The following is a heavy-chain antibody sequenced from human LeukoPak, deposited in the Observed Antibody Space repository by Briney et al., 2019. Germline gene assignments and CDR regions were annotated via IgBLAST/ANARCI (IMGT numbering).Heavy chain of an antibody. CDR2: ISGSGGST. CDR3: AKDPPALVRGYREVYFDY. J-gene: IGHJ4*02. V-gene: IGHV3-23*01. D-gene: IGHD3-3*01. CDR1: GFTFRSYV. Sequence: QPGGSLRLSCAASGFTFRSYVMSWVRRAPGKGLEWVSVISGSGGSTYYADSVKGRFTISRDNSKNTLYLQMNSLRAEDTAVYYCAKDPPALVRGYREVYFDYWGQGTLVTVSS.